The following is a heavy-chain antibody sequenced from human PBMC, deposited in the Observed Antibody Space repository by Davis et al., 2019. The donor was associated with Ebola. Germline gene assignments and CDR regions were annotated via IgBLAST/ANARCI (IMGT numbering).Heavy chain of an antibody. CDR2: VNPATGAT. V-gene: IGHV1-2*04. J-gene: IGHJ2*01. Sequence: ASVKVSCKASGYTFSGYYMHWVPQAPGQGLEWMGWVNPATGATYYAQKFQGWVTMTRDTSITSLYLEMSRLKSDDTAVYYCVKGTLGGGNWFFDHWGRGTLVTVSS. CDR3: VKGTLGGGNWFFDH. D-gene: IGHD1-26*01. CDR1: GYTFSGYY.